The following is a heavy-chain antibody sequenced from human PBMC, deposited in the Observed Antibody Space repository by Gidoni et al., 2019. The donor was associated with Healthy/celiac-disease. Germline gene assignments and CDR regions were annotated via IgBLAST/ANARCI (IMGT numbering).Heavy chain of an antibody. CDR3: AKVGICSSTCCYTTGITGTTAFDY. Sequence: EVQLLESGGGVVQPGGSLRRSCEASGFPLSSYAMSWIRQDPGKGLEWVSAISGCGGSTYDADSVKGRFTISRDNSKNTLYLQMNRLRAEDTAVYYCAKVGICSSTCCYTTGITGTTAFDYWGQVTLVTVSS. V-gene: IGHV3-23*01. CDR2: ISGCGGST. CDR1: GFPLSSYA. D-gene: IGHD2-2*02. J-gene: IGHJ4*02.